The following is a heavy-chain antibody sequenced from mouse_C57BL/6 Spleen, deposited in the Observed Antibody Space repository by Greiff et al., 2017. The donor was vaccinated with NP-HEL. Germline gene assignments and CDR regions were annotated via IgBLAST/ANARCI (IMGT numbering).Heavy chain of an antibody. Sequence: VKLVESGPELVKPGASVKISCKASGYAFSSSWMNWVKQRPGKGLEWIGRIYPGDGDTNYNGKFKGKATLTADKSSSTAYMQLSSLTSEDSAVYFCARRTGTDYFDYWGQGTTLTVSS. D-gene: IGHD4-1*01. CDR2: IYPGDGDT. V-gene: IGHV1-82*01. J-gene: IGHJ2*01. CDR3: ARRTGTDYFDY. CDR1: GYAFSSSW.